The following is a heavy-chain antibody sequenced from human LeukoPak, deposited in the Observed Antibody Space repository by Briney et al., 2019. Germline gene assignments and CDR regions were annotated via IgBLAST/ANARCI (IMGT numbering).Heavy chain of an antibody. D-gene: IGHD4-17*01. CDR1: GYTFTSYG. J-gene: IGHJ4*02. CDR2: ISAYNGNT. CDR3: ARDEFGMNTVTTSFG. Sequence: ASVKVSCKASGYTFTSYGISWVRQAPGQGLEWMGWISAYNGNTNYAQKLQGRVTMTTDTSTSTAYMELRSLRSDDTAVYYCARDEFGMNTVTTSFGWGQGTLVTVSS. V-gene: IGHV1-18*01.